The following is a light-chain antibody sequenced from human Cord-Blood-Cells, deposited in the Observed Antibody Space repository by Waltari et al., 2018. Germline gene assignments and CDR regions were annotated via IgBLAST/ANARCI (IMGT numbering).Light chain of an antibody. V-gene: IGLV2-14*03. CDR1: SSDVGGYNY. CDR3: SSYTSSSTLWV. CDR2: GVR. J-gene: IGLJ3*02. Sequence: QSALTQPASVSGSPGQSITISCTGTSSDVGGYNYFPWYQQHPGKAPTLMIYGVRNRPSGVSNRFSGSKSGNTASLTISGLQAEDEADYYCSSYTSSSTLWVFGGGTKLTVL.